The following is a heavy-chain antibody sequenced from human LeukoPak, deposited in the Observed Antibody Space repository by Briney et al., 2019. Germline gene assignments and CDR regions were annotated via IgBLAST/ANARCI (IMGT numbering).Heavy chain of an antibody. Sequence: GASVKVSCKASGYTFTGYYMHWVRQAPGQGLEWMGWINPNSGGTNDAQKFQGRVTMTRDTSISTAYMELSRLRSDDTAVYYCAGGGRATDHCSSTSCYLGYYYYMDVWGKGTTVTISS. CDR3: AGGGRATDHCSSTSCYLGYYYYMDV. D-gene: IGHD2-2*01. J-gene: IGHJ6*03. CDR1: GYTFTGYY. CDR2: INPNSGGT. V-gene: IGHV1-2*02.